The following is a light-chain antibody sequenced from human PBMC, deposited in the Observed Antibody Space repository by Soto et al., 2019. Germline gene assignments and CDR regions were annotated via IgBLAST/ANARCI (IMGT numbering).Light chain of an antibody. J-gene: IGLJ1*01. Sequence: QSALTQPPSASGSPGQSVTISCTGASSDVGGYNYVSWYQQHPGKAPKLMIYEVTKRPSGVPDRFSGSKSGNTASLTVSGIQAEYEADYYCSSYAGSLYVFGTGTKVTVL. CDR1: SSDVGGYNY. V-gene: IGLV2-8*01. CDR3: SSYAGSLYV. CDR2: EVT.